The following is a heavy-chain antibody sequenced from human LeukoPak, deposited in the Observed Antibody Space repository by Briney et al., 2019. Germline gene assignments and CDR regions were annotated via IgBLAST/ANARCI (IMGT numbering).Heavy chain of an antibody. CDR2: IYHSGST. CDR1: GYSISSGYY. D-gene: IGHD2-2*01. V-gene: IGHV4-38-2*02. J-gene: IGHJ4*02. CDR3: ARDLGSSDY. Sequence: SETLSLTCAVSGYSISSGYYWGWIRQPTGKGLEWIGSIYHSGSTYYNPSLKSRVTISVDTSKNQFSLKLSSVTAADTAVYYCARDLGSSDYWGQGTLVTVSS.